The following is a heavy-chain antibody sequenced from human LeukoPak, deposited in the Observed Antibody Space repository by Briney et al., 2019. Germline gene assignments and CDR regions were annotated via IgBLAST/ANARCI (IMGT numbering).Heavy chain of an antibody. CDR2: IKEDGSEK. V-gene: IGHV3-7*04. D-gene: IGHD6-19*01. Sequence: GVSLRLSCAASGFTFSSYGMHLLRQAPGTGLEGVANIKEDGSEKHYVGSVKGRFTISRDNAKNSLYLQMNSLRVDDAAVYYGARSTGVGGWFHWGQGTLVTVSS. CDR3: ARSTGVGGWFH. CDR1: GFTFSSYG. J-gene: IGHJ4*02.